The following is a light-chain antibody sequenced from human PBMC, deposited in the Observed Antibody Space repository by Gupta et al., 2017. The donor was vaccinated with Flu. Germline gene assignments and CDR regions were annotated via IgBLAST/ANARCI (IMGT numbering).Light chain of an antibody. J-gene: IGLJ2*01. Sequence: QSVLTQPPSASGTPGQRVTISCSGSSSNIGSNYVYWYQQLPGTAPKLLIYRNNQRPSGVPDRFSGSKSGTSASLAISGLRSEDEADYYCAAWDDSLIVVVFGGGTKLTVL. CDR1: SSNIGSNY. CDR3: AAWDDSLIVVV. V-gene: IGLV1-47*01. CDR2: RNN.